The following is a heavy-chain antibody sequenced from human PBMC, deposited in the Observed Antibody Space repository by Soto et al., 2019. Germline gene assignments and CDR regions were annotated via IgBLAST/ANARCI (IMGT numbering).Heavy chain of an antibody. CDR1: EFTFSSYS. D-gene: IGHD3-10*01. V-gene: IGHV3-48*02. J-gene: IGHJ3*02. CDR2: ISSSSSTI. Sequence: GGSMRLSCAAAEFTFSSYSMNWVSQAPGKGLEWVSYISSSSSTIYYGDSVKGRFTISRDNAKNSLYLQMNSLRDEDTAVYYCARDIGITMVRGVMFDIWGQGTMVTVSS. CDR3: ARDIGITMVRGVMFDI.